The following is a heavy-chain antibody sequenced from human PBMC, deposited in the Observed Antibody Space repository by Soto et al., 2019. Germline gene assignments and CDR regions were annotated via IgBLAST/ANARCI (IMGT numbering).Heavy chain of an antibody. CDR1: GFTFSSYA. V-gene: IGHV3-23*01. D-gene: IGHD4-17*01. J-gene: IGHJ5*02. Sequence: EVQLLESGGGLVQPGGSLRLSCAASGFTFSSYAMSWVRQAPGKGLEWVSGISGSGGRTYYADSVKGRFTISRDNSKNTLYLQRNRLRAKDTAVYDCAKPLRWYGWFDPWGQGTLVTVSS. CDR2: ISGSGGRT. CDR3: AKPLRWYGWFDP.